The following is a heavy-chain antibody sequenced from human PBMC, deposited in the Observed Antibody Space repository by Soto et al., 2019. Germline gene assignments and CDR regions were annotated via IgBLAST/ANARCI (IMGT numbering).Heavy chain of an antibody. Sequence: SETLSLTCAVSGGSISSGGYSWSWIRQPPGKGLEWIGYIYHSGSTYYNPSLKSRVTISVDRSKNQFSLKLSSVTAADTAVYYCARALGFYDSSGYYSTLGSWFDPWGQGTLVTVSS. D-gene: IGHD3-22*01. CDR2: IYHSGST. J-gene: IGHJ5*02. CDR3: ARALGFYDSSGYYSTLGSWFDP. V-gene: IGHV4-30-2*01. CDR1: GGSISSGGYS.